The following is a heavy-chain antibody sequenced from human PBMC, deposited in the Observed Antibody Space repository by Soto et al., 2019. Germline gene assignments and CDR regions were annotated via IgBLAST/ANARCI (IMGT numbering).Heavy chain of an antibody. V-gene: IGHV3-74*01. J-gene: IGHJ4*02. Sequence: SGGSLRLSCAASGFTFSSYWMHWVRQAPGKGLVWVSRINSDGSSISYADSVKGRFTISRDNAKNTLYLQMNSLRVEDTPVYYCARETGYSSGWRQDYWGQGTLVTVSS. CDR1: GFTFSSYW. D-gene: IGHD6-19*01. CDR2: INSDGSSI. CDR3: ARETGYSSGWRQDY.